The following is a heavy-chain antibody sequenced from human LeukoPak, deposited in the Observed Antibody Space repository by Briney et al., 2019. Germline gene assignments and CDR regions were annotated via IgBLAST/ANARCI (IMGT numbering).Heavy chain of an antibody. V-gene: IGHV1-69*06. D-gene: IGHD5-18*01. CDR1: GGTFSSYA. J-gene: IGHJ6*03. CDR2: IIPIFGTA. Sequence: SVKVSCKASGGTFSSYAISWVRQAPGQGLEWMGGIIPIFGTANYAQKFQGRVTITADKSTSTAYMELSSLRSEDTAVYYCARVDTAMVRNYYYYYMDVWGKGTTVTVSS. CDR3: ARVDTAMVRNYYYYYMDV.